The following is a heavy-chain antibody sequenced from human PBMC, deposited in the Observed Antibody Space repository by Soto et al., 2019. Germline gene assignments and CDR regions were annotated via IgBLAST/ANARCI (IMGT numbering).Heavy chain of an antibody. J-gene: IGHJ4*02. Sequence: EVQLVESGGGLVQPGGSLRLSCAASGFTVSSNYMSWVRQAPGKGLEWVSVIYSGGSTYYADSVKGRFTISRDNSKYTLYLQMNSLRGEDTAVYYCARDRDTYYDAYGSFDYWGQGTLVTVSS. CDR3: ARDRDTYYDAYGSFDY. V-gene: IGHV3-66*01. D-gene: IGHD4-17*01. CDR2: IYSGGST. CDR1: GFTVSSNY.